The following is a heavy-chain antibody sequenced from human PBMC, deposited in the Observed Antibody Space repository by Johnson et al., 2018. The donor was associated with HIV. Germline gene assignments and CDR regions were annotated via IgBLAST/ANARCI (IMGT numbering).Heavy chain of an antibody. CDR3: ARDPSLDAFDI. CDR2: IRYDGSKK. J-gene: IGHJ3*02. Sequence: VQLVESGGGVVQPGRSLRLSCAASGFTFSSYALHWVRQAPGKGLEWVAFIRYDGSKKYYVDSVKGRFTISRDNVKNSLYLQMNSLRAEDTAVYFCARDPSLDAFDIWGQGTMVTVAS. CDR1: GFTFSSYA. V-gene: IGHV3-33*08.